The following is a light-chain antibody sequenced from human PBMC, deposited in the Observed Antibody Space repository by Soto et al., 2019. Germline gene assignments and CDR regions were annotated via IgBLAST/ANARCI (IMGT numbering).Light chain of an antibody. Sequence: QSVLTQPPSVSGAPGQRVTISCTGSSSNIGAGYDVHWYQQLPGTAPKLLIYGNSNRPSGVPDRFSGSKSGTSASLAITGLQAEDYADYSCQYYDNSLSGYVFRTGT. CDR2: GNS. CDR3: QYYDNSLSGYV. CDR1: SSNIGAGYD. J-gene: IGLJ1*01. V-gene: IGLV1-40*01.